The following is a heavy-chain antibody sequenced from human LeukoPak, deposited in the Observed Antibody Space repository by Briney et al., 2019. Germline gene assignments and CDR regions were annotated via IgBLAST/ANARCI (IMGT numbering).Heavy chain of an antibody. CDR1: GFTFSNYG. CDR2: IRYDGSKK. CDR3: AKEGDYYVDV. Sequence: GGSLRLSCAVSGFTFSNYGMHWVRQAPGKGREWMGFIRYDGSKKQYADSVKGRFTISRDNSNNTLYLQMNSLRAEDTAVYYCAKEGDYYVDVGGKGTTVTISS. V-gene: IGHV3-30*02. J-gene: IGHJ6*03.